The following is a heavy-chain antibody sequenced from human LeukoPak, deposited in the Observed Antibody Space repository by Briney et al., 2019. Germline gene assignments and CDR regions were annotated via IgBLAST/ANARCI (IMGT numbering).Heavy chain of an antibody. D-gene: IGHD3/OR15-3a*01. CDR3: ARLLDYNNWFDP. J-gene: IGHJ5*02. CDR2: IYYSGST. CDR1: GASISSTTYY. V-gene: IGHV4-39*07. Sequence: SETLSLTCTVSGASISSTTYYWGWIRQPPGKGLEWIGSIYYSGSTYYNPSLKSRVTISVDTSKNQFSLKLSSVTAADTAVYYCARLLDYNNWFDPWGQGTLVTVSS.